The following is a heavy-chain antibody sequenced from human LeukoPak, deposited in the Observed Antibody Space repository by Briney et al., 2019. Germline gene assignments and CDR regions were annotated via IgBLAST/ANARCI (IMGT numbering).Heavy chain of an antibody. CDR2: ISATGST. V-gene: IGHV4-61*02. D-gene: IGHD5-24*01. CDR1: GGSISSGSYY. Sequence: KPSETLSLTCTVCGGSISSGSYYWTWIRQPAGKGLEWIGRISATGSTNYNPSLKSRVTISIDTSKNQFSLKLSSVTAADTAVYYCAGEVRARDGYNYGGSDYWGQGTLVTVSS. J-gene: IGHJ4*02. CDR3: AGEVRARDGYNYGGSDY.